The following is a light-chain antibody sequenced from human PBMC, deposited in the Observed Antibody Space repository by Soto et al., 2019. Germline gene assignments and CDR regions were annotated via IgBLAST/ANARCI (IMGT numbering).Light chain of an antibody. CDR2: GAS. CDR3: QQLNSYPLT. V-gene: IGKV1-9*01. Sequence: DIQLTQSPSFLSASVGDRVIITCRASQGISNFLAWYQLKPGKAPNLLIYGASTLRSGVPSRFSGSGSGTDFTLTISSLQPEDFATYYCQQLNSYPLTFGGGTKVDIK. CDR1: QGISNF. J-gene: IGKJ4*01.